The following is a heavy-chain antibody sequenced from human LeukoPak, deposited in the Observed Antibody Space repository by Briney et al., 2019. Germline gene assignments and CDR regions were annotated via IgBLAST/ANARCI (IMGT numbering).Heavy chain of an antibody. CDR2: INQDGSEK. J-gene: IGHJ4*02. V-gene: IGHV3-7*01. CDR3: ARNRGWQQFDY. CDR1: GFTFGNYW. Sequence: GGGLRLSCTASGFTFGNYWMSWVRQAPGKGLEWVANINQDGSEKYFLDSVKGRFIISRDNAKNSLYLQMNNLRAEDTAVYYCARNRGWQQFDYWGQGNLVTVSS. D-gene: IGHD4-23*01.